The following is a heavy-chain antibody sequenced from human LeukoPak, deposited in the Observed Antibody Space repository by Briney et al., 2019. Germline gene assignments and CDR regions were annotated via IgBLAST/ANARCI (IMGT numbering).Heavy chain of an antibody. V-gene: IGHV3-21*01. CDR3: ARDQRGGTYSDY. D-gene: IGHD1-26*01. CDR2: ISSSSSYI. CDR1: GFTFSSYS. Sequence: GGSLRLSCAASGFTFSSYSMNWVRQAPGKGLEWVSSISSSSSYIYYADSVKGRFTISRDNAKNSLYLQMNSLRAEDTAVYYCARDQRGGTYSDYWGQGTLVTVSS. J-gene: IGHJ4*02.